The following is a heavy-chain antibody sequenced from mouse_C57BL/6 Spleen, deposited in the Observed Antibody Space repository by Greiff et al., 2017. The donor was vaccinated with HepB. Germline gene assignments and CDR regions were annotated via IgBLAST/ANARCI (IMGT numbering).Heavy chain of an antibody. CDR2: ISGGGGNT. Sequence: EVQGVESGGGLVKPGGSLKLSCAASGFTFSSYTMSWVRQTPEKRLEWVATISGGGGNTYYPDSVKGRFTISRDNAKNTLYLQMSSLRSEDTALYYCARQIYYGNYGLFAYWGQGTLVTVSA. CDR1: GFTFSSYT. D-gene: IGHD2-1*01. CDR3: ARQIYYGNYGLFAY. V-gene: IGHV5-9*01. J-gene: IGHJ3*01.